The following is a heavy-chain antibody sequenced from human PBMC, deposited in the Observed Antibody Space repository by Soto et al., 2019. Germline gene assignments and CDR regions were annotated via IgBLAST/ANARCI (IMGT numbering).Heavy chain of an antibody. CDR3: ARLGGYYQAFDN. CDR2: IYYTGST. CDR1: GDSIWTNY. Sequence: SETLSLTCTVSGDSIWTNYWSWIRQPPGKGLEWVGYIYYTGSTKYNPSLKSRVTISVDTSKNQVSLKLSSVTAADTAVYYCARLGGYYQAFDNWGQGTLVTVSS. V-gene: IGHV4-59*08. D-gene: IGHD3-22*01. J-gene: IGHJ4*02.